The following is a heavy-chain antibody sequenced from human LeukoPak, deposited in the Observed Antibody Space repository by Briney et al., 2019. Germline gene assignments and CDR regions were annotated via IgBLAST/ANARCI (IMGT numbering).Heavy chain of an antibody. CDR1: GFSFSDYE. D-gene: IGHD3-22*01. CDR3: VVVFDY. Sequence: GGSLRLSCTASGFSFSDYEMNWVRQATGKGLEWVAYISNSGSTINYADSVKGRFTISRDNAKKSLYLQMNSLRAEDTAVYYCVVVFDYWGQGTLVTVSS. J-gene: IGHJ4*02. CDR2: ISNSGSTI. V-gene: IGHV3-48*03.